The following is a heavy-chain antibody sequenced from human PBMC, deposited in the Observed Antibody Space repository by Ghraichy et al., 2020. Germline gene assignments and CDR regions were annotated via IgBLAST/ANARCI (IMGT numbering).Heavy chain of an antibody. CDR2: INPNSGGT. J-gene: IGHJ4*02. Sequence: ASVKVSCKASGYTFTGYYMHWVRQAPGQGLEWMGWINPNSGGTNYAQKFQGRVTMTRDTSISTAYMELSRLRSDDTAVYYCARVPDIVVVPAALEYYFDYWGQGTLVTVSS. D-gene: IGHD2-2*01. CDR3: ARVPDIVVVPAALEYYFDY. V-gene: IGHV1-2*02. CDR1: GYTFTGYY.